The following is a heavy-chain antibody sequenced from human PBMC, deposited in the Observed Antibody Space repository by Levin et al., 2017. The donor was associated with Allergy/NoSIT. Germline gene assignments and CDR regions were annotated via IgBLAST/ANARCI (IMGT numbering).Heavy chain of an antibody. J-gene: IGHJ4*02. CDR2: ISYDGSNK. Sequence: GGSLRLSCAASGFTFSSYAMHWVRQAPGKGLEWVAVISYDGSNKYYADSVKGRFTISRDNSKNTLYLQMNSLRAEDTAVYYCARGAAYYYGSGCLSHDYWGQGTLVTVSS. V-gene: IGHV3-30-3*01. D-gene: IGHD3-10*01. CDR3: ARGAAYYYGSGCLSHDY. CDR1: GFTFSSYA.